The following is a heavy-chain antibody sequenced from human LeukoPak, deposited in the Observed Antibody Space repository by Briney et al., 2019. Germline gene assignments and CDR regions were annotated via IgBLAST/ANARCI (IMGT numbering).Heavy chain of an antibody. D-gene: IGHD2-15*01. CDR1: GFTFSSYA. CDR3: AKGLGHCSGGSCYYFDY. V-gene: IGHV3-23*01. CDR2: ISGSGGST. Sequence: TGGSLRLSCAASGFTFSSYAMSWVRQAPGKGLEWVSAISGSGGSTYYADSVKGRFTISRDNSKNTLYLQMNSLRAEDTAVYYCAKGLGHCSGGSCYYFDYWGQGTLVTVSS. J-gene: IGHJ4*02.